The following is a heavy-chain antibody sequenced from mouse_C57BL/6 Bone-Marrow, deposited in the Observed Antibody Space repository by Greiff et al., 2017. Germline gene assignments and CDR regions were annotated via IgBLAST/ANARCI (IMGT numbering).Heavy chain of an antibody. CDR3: AKKGTAQAPRAMDY. J-gene: IGHJ4*01. V-gene: IGHV2-4*01. D-gene: IGHD3-2*02. CDR2: IWSGGST. CDR1: GFSLTSYG. Sequence: QVQLKQSGPGLVQPSQSLSITCTVSGFSLTSYGVHWVRQPPGKGLEWLGVIWSGGSTDYNAAFISRLSISKDNSKSQVFFKMNSLQADDTAIYYCAKKGTAQAPRAMDYWGQGTSVTGSS.